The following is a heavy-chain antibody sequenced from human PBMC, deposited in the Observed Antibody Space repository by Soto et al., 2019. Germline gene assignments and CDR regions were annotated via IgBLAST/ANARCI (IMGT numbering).Heavy chain of an antibody. CDR3: ARLPPGSGSYRGYYGMDV. Sequence: SETLSLTCAVYGGSFSGYYWSWIRQPPGKGLEWIGEINHSGSTNYNPSLKSRVTISVDTSKNQFSLKLSSVTAADTAVYYCARLPPGSGSYRGYYGMDVWGQGTTVTVSS. J-gene: IGHJ6*02. V-gene: IGHV4-34*01. D-gene: IGHD3-10*01. CDR2: INHSGST. CDR1: GGSFSGYY.